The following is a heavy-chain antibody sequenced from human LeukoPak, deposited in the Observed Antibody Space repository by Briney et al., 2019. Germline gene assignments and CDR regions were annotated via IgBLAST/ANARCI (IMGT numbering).Heavy chain of an antibody. Sequence: PGGSLRLSCAASGFTFSSYGMHWVRQAPGKGLEWVAFIRYDGSNKYYADSVKGRFTISRDNSKNTLYLQMNSLRAEDTAVYYCAKEGGLVRHPFDYWGQGTLVTVSS. D-gene: IGHD6-19*01. V-gene: IGHV3-30*02. CDR1: GFTFSSYG. CDR2: IRYDGSNK. CDR3: AKEGGLVRHPFDY. J-gene: IGHJ4*02.